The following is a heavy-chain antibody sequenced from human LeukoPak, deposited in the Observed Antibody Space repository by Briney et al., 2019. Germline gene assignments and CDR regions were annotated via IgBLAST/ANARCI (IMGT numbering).Heavy chain of an antibody. J-gene: IGHJ4*02. V-gene: IGHV4-59*08. D-gene: IGHD2/OR15-2a*01. CDR3: ARRNSGSYFDY. CDR1: GGSISSYY. Sequence: SETLSLTCTVSGGSISSYYWSWIRQPPGKGLEWIGYIYYSGSTNYNPSLKSRVTISVDTSKNQFSLKPSSVTAADTAVYYCARRNSGSYFDYWGQGTLVTVSS. CDR2: IYYSGST.